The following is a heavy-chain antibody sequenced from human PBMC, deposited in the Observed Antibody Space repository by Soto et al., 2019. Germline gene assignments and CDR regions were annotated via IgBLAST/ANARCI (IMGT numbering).Heavy chain of an antibody. CDR1: SASISSSSYT. CDR3: ARLHGYCISSSCHGHYAMDV. CDR2: IYYSGTT. D-gene: IGHD2-2*01. Sequence: SETLSLTCTVSSASISSSSYTWGWIRQPPGKGLEWIGSIYYSGTTYYNPSLNSRVTVSVDTSRNQFSLKVTSVTAADTAVYYCARLHGYCISSSCHGHYAMDVWGQGTTVTVSS. V-gene: IGHV4-39*01. J-gene: IGHJ6*02.